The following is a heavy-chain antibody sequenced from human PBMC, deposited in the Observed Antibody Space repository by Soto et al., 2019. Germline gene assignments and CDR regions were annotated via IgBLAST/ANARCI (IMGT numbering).Heavy chain of an antibody. CDR2: ISSLNHYN. J-gene: IGHJ4*02. CDR3: ARLVSRIYFDS. CDR1: GFNFDDYY. Sequence: QEQLVESGGGLVKPGGSLRLSCAASGFNFDDYYMSWIRQAPGKGLEYLAYISSLNHYNNYADSVKGRFTISIDTAKNSMKRQMSNLRSDDTAVYYWARLVSRIYFDSWGRVNLVT. V-gene: IGHV3-11*06. D-gene: IGHD5-12*01.